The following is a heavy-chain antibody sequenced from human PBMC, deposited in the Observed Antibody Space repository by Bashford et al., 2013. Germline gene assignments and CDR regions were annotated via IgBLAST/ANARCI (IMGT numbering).Heavy chain of an antibody. Sequence: SETLSLTCDVSGGSFGGYYWSWIRQPPGKGLEWIGDITHSGGSNYNPSLKSRVTISVDTSKNQFSLKLSSVTAADTAVYYCARGRGYCSGGSCSRGWFDPVGPGNPGHRLL. CDR3: ARGRGYCSGGSCSRGWFDP. CDR1: GGSFGGYY. CDR2: ITHSGGS. V-gene: IGHV4-34*09. D-gene: IGHD2-15*01. J-gene: IGHJ5*02.